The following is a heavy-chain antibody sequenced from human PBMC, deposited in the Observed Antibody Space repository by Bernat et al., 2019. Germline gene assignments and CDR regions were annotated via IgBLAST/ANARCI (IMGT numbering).Heavy chain of an antibody. CDR1: GYTFTGYY. CDR3: ARIWFGDSIMRGYYYYGMDV. CDR2: INPNSGGT. J-gene: IGHJ6*02. V-gene: IGHV1-2*04. D-gene: IGHD3-10*01. Sequence: QVQLVQSGAEVKKPGASVKVSCKASGYTFTGYYMHWVRQAPGQGLEWMGWINPNSGGTNYAQKFQGWVTLTRDTSISTAYMELSRLRSDDTAVYYCARIWFGDSIMRGYYYYGMDVWGQGTTVTVSS.